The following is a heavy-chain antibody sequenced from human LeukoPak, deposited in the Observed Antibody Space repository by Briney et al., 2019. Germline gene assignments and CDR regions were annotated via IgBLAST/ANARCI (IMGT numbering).Heavy chain of an antibody. J-gene: IGHJ4*01. CDR2: ISGSGGST. D-gene: IGHD6-13*01. Sequence: GGSLRLSCAASGFTFSSYAMSWVRQAPGKGLEWVSAISGSGGSTYYADSVKGRFTISRDNSKNTLYLQMNSLRAEDTAVYYCAKLPSRSSHSYFDYWGQEPWSPSPQ. CDR3: AKLPSRSSHSYFDY. CDR1: GFTFSSYA. V-gene: IGHV3-23*01.